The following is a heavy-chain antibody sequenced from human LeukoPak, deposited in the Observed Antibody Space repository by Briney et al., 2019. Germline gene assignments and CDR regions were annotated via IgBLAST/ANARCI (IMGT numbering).Heavy chain of an antibody. CDR3: ARIAAAEPYYYYGMDV. D-gene: IGHD6-13*01. Sequence: LXXXCRGSGXXXXXXXXGWXRXMPGXXXXXXXXXXPGDSDTRYSPSFQGQVTISADKSISTAYLQWSSLKASDTAMYYCARIAAAEPYYYYGMDVWGQGTTVTVSS. V-gene: IGHV5-51*01. CDR1: GXXXXXXX. J-gene: IGHJ6*02. CDR2: XXPGDSDT.